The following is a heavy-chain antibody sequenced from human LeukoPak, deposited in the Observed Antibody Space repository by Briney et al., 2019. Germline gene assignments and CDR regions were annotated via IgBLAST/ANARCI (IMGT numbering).Heavy chain of an antibody. Sequence: SETLSLTCTVSGGSISSGGYYWSWIRQPPGNGLEWIGEINHSGSTNYNPSLKSRVTISVDTSKNQFSLKLSSVTAADTAVYYCARVCTSCPFDYWGQGTLVTVSS. CDR2: INHSGST. CDR3: ARVCTSCPFDY. D-gene: IGHD2-2*01. CDR1: GGSISSGGYY. J-gene: IGHJ4*02. V-gene: IGHV4-39*07.